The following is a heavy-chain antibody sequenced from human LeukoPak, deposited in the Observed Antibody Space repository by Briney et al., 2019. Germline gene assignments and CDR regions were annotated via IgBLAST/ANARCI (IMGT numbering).Heavy chain of an antibody. V-gene: IGHV5-51*01. Sequence: GESLKISCKGSGYSFTTYWIAWVRQMPGKGLEWMGIIYPGDSDTRYSPSFQGQVTISADKSISTAYLQWSSLKASDTAMYYCARVDIAPAGTIDYWGQGTLVTVSS. CDR1: GYSFTTYW. CDR2: IYPGDSDT. CDR3: ARVDIAPAGTIDY. J-gene: IGHJ4*02. D-gene: IGHD6-13*01.